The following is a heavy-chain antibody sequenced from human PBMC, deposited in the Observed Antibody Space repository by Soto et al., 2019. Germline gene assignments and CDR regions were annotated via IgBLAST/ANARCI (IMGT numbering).Heavy chain of an antibody. CDR3: ARGGGVGVAGSAAFDM. V-gene: IGHV1-2*02. CDR2: INPATGAA. J-gene: IGHJ3*02. Sequence: QLHLVHSGAVVKKPGASVTVSCSASGYPVTAYYMHWVRQAPGRGLEWMGGINPATGAAKYTQTFQGRVTLTRDPSTSSVFMELGGLTSEDTAVFYCARGGGVGVAGSAAFDMWGQGTLVTVSS. CDR1: GYPVTAYY. D-gene: IGHD3-3*01.